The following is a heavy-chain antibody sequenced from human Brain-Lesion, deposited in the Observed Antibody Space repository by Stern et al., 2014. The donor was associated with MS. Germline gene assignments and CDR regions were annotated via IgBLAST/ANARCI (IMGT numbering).Heavy chain of an antibody. J-gene: IGHJ6*02. D-gene: IGHD2-2*01. CDR3: ARGRVVPGFQYYATDV. V-gene: IGHV4-61*02. CDR1: GGSISSGGYY. CDR2: IFNSAST. Sequence: VQLVESGPGLVKPSQTLSLSCTVSGGSISSGGYYWSWIRPPAGKGLEWIGRIFNSASTSYNPSLKSRFPISIDTSKTQFSLRLNSMTAADTAVYYCARGRVVPGFQYYATDVWGQGTTVIVSS.